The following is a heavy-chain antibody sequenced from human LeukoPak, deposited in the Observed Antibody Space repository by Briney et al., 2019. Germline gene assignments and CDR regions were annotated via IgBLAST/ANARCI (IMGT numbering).Heavy chain of an antibody. CDR3: ARSTGYYYYGMDV. Sequence: GGSLRLSCAASGFTVSSNYMSWVRQAPGKGLEWVSVIYSGGSTYYADSVKGRFTISRDNSKNTLYLQMNSLRAEDTAVYYCARSTGYYYYGMDVWGQRTTVTVSS. V-gene: IGHV3-66*01. CDR2: IYSGGST. CDR1: GFTVSSNY. D-gene: IGHD4-17*01. J-gene: IGHJ6*02.